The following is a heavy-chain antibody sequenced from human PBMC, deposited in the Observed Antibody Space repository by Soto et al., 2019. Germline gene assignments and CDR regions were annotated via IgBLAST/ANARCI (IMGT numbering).Heavy chain of an antibody. CDR2: ISSSSSYI. V-gene: IGHV3-21*01. CDR1: GFTFSSYS. CDR3: SRRRPRPGMDV. J-gene: IGHJ6*02. Sequence: GGSLRLSCAASGFTFSSYSMNWVRQAPGKGLEWVSSISSSSSYIYYADSVKGRFTISRDNAKNSLYLQLNSLRAEATAAYDGSRRRPRPGMDVWGQGTTVTASS.